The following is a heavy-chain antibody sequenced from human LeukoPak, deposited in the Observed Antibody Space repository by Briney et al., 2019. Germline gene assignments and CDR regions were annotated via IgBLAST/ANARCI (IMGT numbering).Heavy chain of an antibody. CDR3: AREGEKVLYRGERYYYYYYMDV. D-gene: IGHD3-10*01. CDR1: GFTFSSYW. Sequence: GGSLRLSCAASGFTFSSYWMHWVRQAPGKGLVWVSRINSDGSSTSYADSVKGRFTISRDNAKNTLYLQMYGLRAEDTAVYYCAREGEKVLYRGERYYYYYYMDVWGKGTTVTVSS. CDR2: INSDGSST. J-gene: IGHJ6*03. V-gene: IGHV3-74*01.